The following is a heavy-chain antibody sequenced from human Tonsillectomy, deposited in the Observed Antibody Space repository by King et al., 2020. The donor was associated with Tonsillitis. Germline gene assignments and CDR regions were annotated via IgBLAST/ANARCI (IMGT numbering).Heavy chain of an antibody. J-gene: IGHJ3*02. CDR2: IRRSGDRKDYADST. CDR3: AKDDQWFGELFDAFDI. Sequence: VQLVESGGGVVQPGGSLRLSCAASGFTFSSYAMSWVRQAPGKGLEWVSAIRRSGDRKDYADSTFYADSVNGRFTISRDNSKNTMYLQMNSLRAEDTAVYYCAKDDQWFGELFDAFDIWGQGTMVTVSS. V-gene: IGHV3-23*04. CDR1: GFTFSSYA. D-gene: IGHD3-10*01.